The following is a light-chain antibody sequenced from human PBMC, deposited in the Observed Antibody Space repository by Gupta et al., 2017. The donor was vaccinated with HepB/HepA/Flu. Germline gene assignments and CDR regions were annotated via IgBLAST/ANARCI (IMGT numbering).Light chain of an antibody. V-gene: IGLV1-47*01. Sequence: QSVLTQPPSASGTPGQRVTISCSGSSSNIGRNYVSWSQQIPGTAPKLLIYRNNQRPSGVPDRFSGSKSGTSASLAIRGLRSEDEADYYCAAWDDSLSGPVFGGGTKLTVL. J-gene: IGLJ3*02. CDR1: SSNIGRNY. CDR3: AAWDDSLSGPV. CDR2: RNN.